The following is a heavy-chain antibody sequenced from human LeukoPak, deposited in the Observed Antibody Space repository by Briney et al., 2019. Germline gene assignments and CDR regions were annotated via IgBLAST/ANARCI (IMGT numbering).Heavy chain of an antibody. V-gene: IGHV3-7*01. J-gene: IGHJ3*02. CDR3: ARSSGSYFDAFDI. CDR2: IKQDGSEK. CDR1: GFTFSSYE. D-gene: IGHD1-26*01. Sequence: GGSLRLSCAASGFTFSSYELNWVRQAPGKGLEWVANIKQDGSEKYYVDSVKGRFTISRDNAKNSLYLQMNSLRAEDTAVYYCARSSGSYFDAFDIWGQGTMVTVSS.